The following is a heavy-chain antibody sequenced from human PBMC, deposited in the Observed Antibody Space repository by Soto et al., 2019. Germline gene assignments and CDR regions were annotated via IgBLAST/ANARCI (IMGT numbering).Heavy chain of an antibody. J-gene: IGHJ4*02. CDR1: GFTLSSYW. CDR2: ISSDGSST. CDR3: ARVPHCSSSSCYSYFDN. Sequence: PGGSLRLSCASSGFTLSSYWMHLARQAPGKGLVWVSRISSDGSSTNYADSVKGRFTISRDNAKNTLHLQMDSLRVEDTAVYYCARVPHCSSSSCYSYFDNWGQGTLVTVSS. V-gene: IGHV3-74*01. D-gene: IGHD2-2*02.